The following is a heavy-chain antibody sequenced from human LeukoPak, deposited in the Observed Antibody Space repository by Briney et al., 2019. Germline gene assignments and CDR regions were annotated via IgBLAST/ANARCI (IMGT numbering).Heavy chain of an antibody. CDR3: ARDDYGETFDY. Sequence: GSLRLSCAASGFTFSSYAMSWVRPGPGKGLEWVSGISGGGGSTYYADSVKGRFAISRDNSKNTLYLQTNSLRAEDTAVYYCARDDYGETFDYWGQGTLVTVSS. V-gene: IGHV3-23*01. CDR2: ISGGGGST. CDR1: GFTFSSYA. J-gene: IGHJ4*02. D-gene: IGHD4-17*01.